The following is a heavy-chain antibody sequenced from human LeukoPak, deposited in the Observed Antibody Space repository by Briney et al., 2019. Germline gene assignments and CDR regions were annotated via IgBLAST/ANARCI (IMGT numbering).Heavy chain of an antibody. CDR3: AREGPDIVAVPAARACGMDV. CDR1: GFTFSSYS. J-gene: IGHJ6*02. Sequence: GGSLRLSCAASGFTFSSYSMNWVRQAPGKGLEWVSSISSSSSYIYYADSVKGRFTISRDNAKNSLYLQMNSLRAEDTAVYYCAREGPDIVAVPAARACGMDVWGQGTTVTVSS. V-gene: IGHV3-21*01. CDR2: ISSSSSYI. D-gene: IGHD2-2*01.